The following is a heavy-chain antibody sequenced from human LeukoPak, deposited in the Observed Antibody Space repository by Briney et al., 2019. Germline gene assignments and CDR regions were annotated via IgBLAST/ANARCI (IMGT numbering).Heavy chain of an antibody. CDR1: GGSISSGDYY. J-gene: IGHJ4*02. Sequence: TTSQTLSLTCTVSGGSISSGDYYWSWIRQPPGKGLEWIGYIYYSGSTYYNPSLKSRVTISVDTSKNQFSLKLSSVTAADTAVYYCARLAYYDSSGCFDYWGQGTLVTVSS. CDR2: IYYSGST. CDR3: ARLAYYDSSGCFDY. V-gene: IGHV4-30-4*01. D-gene: IGHD3-22*01.